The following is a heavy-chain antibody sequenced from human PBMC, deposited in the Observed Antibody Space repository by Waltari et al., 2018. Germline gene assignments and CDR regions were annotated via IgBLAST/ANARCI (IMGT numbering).Heavy chain of an antibody. Sequence: QVQLVQSGAEVKKPGASVKVSCKASGSTLTSYDINWVRPATGQGLEWMGWMNPNSGNTGYAQKFQGRVTITRNTSISTAYMELSSLRSEDTAVYYCARGLRTGYSSGWYYWGQGTLVTVSS. J-gene: IGHJ4*02. CDR1: GSTLTSYD. CDR3: ARGLRTGYSSGWYY. CDR2: MNPNSGNT. V-gene: IGHV1-8*03. D-gene: IGHD6-19*01.